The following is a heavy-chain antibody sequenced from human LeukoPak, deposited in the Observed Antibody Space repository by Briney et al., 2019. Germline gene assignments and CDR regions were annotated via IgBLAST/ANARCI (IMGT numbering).Heavy chain of an antibody. CDR1: GFTFSSYS. J-gene: IGHJ6*02. D-gene: IGHD4-17*01. V-gene: IGHV3-48*04. CDR2: ISSSSSTI. Sequence: GGSLRLSCAASGFTFSSYSMNWVRQAPGKGLEWVSYISSSSSTIYYADSVKGRFTISRDNAKNSLYLQMNSLRAEDTAVYYCARYGDGDYYYGMDVWGQGTTVTVSS. CDR3: ARYGDGDYYYGMDV.